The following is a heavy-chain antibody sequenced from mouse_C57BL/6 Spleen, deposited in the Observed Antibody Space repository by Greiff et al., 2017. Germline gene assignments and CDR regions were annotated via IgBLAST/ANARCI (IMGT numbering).Heavy chain of an antibody. CDR1: GYTFTSYW. CDR3: ARLDYSFAY. CDR2: IDPSDSYT. V-gene: IGHV1-69*01. D-gene: IGHD1-1*01. J-gene: IGHJ3*01. Sequence: VQLQQPGPELVMPGASVKLSCKASGYTFTSYWMHWVKQRPGQGLEWIGEIDPSDSYTNYNQKFKGKSTLTVDKSSSTAYMQLRSLTSDDSAVYYCARLDYSFAYWGQGTLVTVSA.